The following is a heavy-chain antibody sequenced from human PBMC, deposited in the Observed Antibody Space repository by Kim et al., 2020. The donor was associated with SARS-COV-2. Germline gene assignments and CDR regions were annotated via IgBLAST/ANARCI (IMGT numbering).Heavy chain of an antibody. J-gene: IGHJ4*02. D-gene: IGHD3-22*01. CDR1: GYTLTELS. CDR2: FDPEDGET. V-gene: IGHV1-24*01. CDR3: ATLDSSGYYKEYYFDY. Sequence: ASVKVSCKVSGYTLTELSMHWVRQAPGKGLEWMGGFDPEDGETIYAQKFQGRVIMTEDTSTDTAYMDLSSLRSEDTAVYYCATLDSSGYYKEYYFDYWGQGTLVTVSS.